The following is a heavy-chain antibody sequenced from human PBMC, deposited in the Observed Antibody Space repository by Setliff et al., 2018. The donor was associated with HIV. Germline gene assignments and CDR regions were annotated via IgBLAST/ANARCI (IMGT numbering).Heavy chain of an antibody. CDR1: GGSVSSTNYY. CDR3: ARSTQIQLWPHDFDN. V-gene: IGHV4-61*01. D-gene: IGHD2-21*01. Sequence: PSETLSLTCTVSGGSVSSTNYYWSWIRQPPGKGLEWIGYVYSSGSTNYNPSLKSRVTMSADTSKNQFYLNLRFVTAADTAMYYCARSTQIQLWPHDFDNWGQGALVTVSS. CDR2: VYSSGST. J-gene: IGHJ4*02.